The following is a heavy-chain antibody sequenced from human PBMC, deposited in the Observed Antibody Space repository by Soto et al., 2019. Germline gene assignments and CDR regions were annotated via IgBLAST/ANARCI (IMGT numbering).Heavy chain of an antibody. J-gene: IGHJ4*02. V-gene: IGHV1-69*13. CDR3: ARGQRLRGYYFDY. Sequence: GASVKVSCKASGGTFSSYAINWVRQAPGQGLEWMGGFIAIFGTANYAQKFQGRVTITADESTSTAYMELSSLRSEDTAVYYCARGQRLRGYYFDYWGQGTLVTVSS. D-gene: IGHD4-17*01. CDR2: FIAIFGTA. CDR1: GGTFSSYA.